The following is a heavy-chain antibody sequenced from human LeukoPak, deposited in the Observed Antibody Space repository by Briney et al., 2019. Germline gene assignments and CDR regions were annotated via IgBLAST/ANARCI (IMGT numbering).Heavy chain of an antibody. Sequence: PSETLSLTCTVSGGSISSSIYYWGWIRQPPGKGLEWIGSIYYSGSTYYNPSLKSRVTISVDTSKNQFSLKLSSVTAADTAVYYCARVGMVRGPPVEDYFDYWGQGTLVTVSS. CDR3: ARVGMVRGPPVEDYFDY. V-gene: IGHV4-39*01. CDR2: IYYSGST. D-gene: IGHD3-10*01. CDR1: GGSISSSIYY. J-gene: IGHJ4*02.